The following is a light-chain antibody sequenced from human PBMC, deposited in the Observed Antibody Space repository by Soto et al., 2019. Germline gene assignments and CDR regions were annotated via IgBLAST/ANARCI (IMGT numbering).Light chain of an antibody. CDR3: QQYGESPPT. CDR1: QSVRSNS. J-gene: IGKJ1*01. CDR2: GTS. V-gene: IGKV3-20*01. Sequence: EIVLTQSPGTLSLSPGESATLSCRASQSVRSNSLAWYRRNPGQPPSLLIYGTSTRATDIPRRFSGSGSGTDFTLTITRLEPENFAVYFCQQYGESPPTFGQGTKVEVK.